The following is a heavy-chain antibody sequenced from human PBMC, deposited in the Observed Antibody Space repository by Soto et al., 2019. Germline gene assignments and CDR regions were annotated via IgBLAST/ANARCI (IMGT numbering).Heavy chain of an antibody. V-gene: IGHV4-34*01. Sequence: GSFSGYYWSWIRQPPGKGLEWIGEINHSGSTNYNPSLKSRVTISVDTSKNQFSLKLSSVTAADTAVYYCARDRVSYYYDSSGYPKAYYYGMDVWGQGTTVTVSS. CDR1: GSFSGYY. D-gene: IGHD3-22*01. CDR3: ARDRVSYYYDSSGYPKAYYYGMDV. J-gene: IGHJ6*02. CDR2: INHSGST.